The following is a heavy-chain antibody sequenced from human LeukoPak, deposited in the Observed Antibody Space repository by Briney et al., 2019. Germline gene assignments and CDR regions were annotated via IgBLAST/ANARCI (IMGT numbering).Heavy chain of an antibody. CDR2: VYHTGTT. CDR3: ARVSLVRGAPDYYFDY. J-gene: IGHJ4*02. Sequence: SETLSLTCTVSGGSIKSYYWNWFRQPPGKRLEWIGYVYHTGTTNYTPSLKSRVSISIDTSKSQFSLNLSSVTAADTAVYYCARVSLVRGAPDYYFDYWGQGTLVTVSS. D-gene: IGHD3-10*01. V-gene: IGHV4-59*01. CDR1: GGSIKSYY.